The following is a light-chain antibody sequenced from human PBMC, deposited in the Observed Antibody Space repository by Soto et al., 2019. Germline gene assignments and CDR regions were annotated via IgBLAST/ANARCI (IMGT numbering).Light chain of an antibody. CDR1: QSVSSN. Sequence: EIVMTQSPATLSVSPGERATLSCRASQSVSSNLAWYQQKPSQAPRLLIYGAYTRATGIPARFSGSRSGTMFTLTISSLQSVDFAVYYCQQYNNWLPITFGQGTRLEIK. J-gene: IGKJ5*01. CDR2: GAY. CDR3: QQYNNWLPIT. V-gene: IGKV3-15*01.